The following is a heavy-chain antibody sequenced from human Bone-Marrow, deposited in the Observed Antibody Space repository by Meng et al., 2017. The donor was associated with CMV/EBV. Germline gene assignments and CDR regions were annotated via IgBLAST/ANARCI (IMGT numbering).Heavy chain of an antibody. CDR2: IYPGDSDA. D-gene: IGHD6-25*01. J-gene: IGHJ6*02. V-gene: IGHV5-51*01. CDR3: ARGGFGSSGSRYYYGTDV. CDR1: GYSFTNYW. Sequence: GESLKISCEGSGYSFTNYWIAWVRQMPGKGLEWRGIIYPGDSDATYSPSFRGQVTISADRSISTAYLQWRSLKASDTAMYYCARGGFGSSGSRYYYGTDVWGQGTTVTVSS.